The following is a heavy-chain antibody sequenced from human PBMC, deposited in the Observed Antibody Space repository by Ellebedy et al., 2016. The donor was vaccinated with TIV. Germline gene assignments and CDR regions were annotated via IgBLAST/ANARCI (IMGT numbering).Heavy chain of an antibody. D-gene: IGHD6-6*01. CDR1: GFTFSSYG. CDR3: AITSARPEHFDY. Sequence: PGGSLRLSCAASGFTFSSYGMNWVRQAPGKGLECISYITSSGDFKYYADSVKGRFTISRDNAKNSLYLQMNSLRAEDTAVYYCAITSARPEHFDYWGQGTLVTVSS. CDR2: ITSSGDFK. J-gene: IGHJ4*02. V-gene: IGHV3-21*05.